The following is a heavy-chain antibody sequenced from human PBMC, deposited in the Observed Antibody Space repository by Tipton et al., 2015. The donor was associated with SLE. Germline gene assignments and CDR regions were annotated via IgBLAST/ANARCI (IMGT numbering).Heavy chain of an antibody. J-gene: IGHJ4*02. D-gene: IGHD2-21*02. Sequence: TLSLTCTVSGGSISSNYWSWIRQPAGKGLEWIGRIYSSGSTNYNPPLKSRVTMSVDTSKNQFSLKLTSVTAADTAVYYCARGGTAKVNDYWGQGTLVTVSS. V-gene: IGHV4-4*07. CDR2: IYSSGST. CDR1: GGSISSNY. CDR3: ARGGTAKVNDY.